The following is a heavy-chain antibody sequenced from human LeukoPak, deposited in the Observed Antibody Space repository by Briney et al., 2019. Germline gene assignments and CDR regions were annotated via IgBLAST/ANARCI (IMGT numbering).Heavy chain of an antibody. J-gene: IGHJ6*03. Sequence: SETLSLTCTVSGGSISSSSYYWGWIRQPPGKGLEWIGSIYYSGSTYYNPSLKSRVTISVDTSKNQFSLKLSSVTAADTAVYYCARLSRRGVGHYDILTGYYMDVWGQGTTVTVSS. CDR3: ARLSRRGVGHYDILTGYYMDV. CDR2: IYYSGST. V-gene: IGHV4-39*01. D-gene: IGHD3-9*01. CDR1: GGSISSSSYY.